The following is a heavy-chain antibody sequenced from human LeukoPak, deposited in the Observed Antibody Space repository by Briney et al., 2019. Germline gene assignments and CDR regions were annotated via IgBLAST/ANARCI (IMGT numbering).Heavy chain of an antibody. CDR1: GYSFTSYW. D-gene: IGHD3-9*01. J-gene: IGHJ3*02. V-gene: IGHV5-10-1*01. CDR2: IDPSDSYT. CDR3: ASDWSYAFDI. Sequence: GESLKISCKGSGYSFTSYWISWVRQMSGKGLEWMGRIDPSDSYTNYSPSFQGHVTISADKSISTAYLQWSSLKASDTAMYYCASDWSYAFDIWGQGTMVTVSS.